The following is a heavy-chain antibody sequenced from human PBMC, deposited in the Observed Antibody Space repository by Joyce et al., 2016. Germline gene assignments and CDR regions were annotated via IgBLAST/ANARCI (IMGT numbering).Heavy chain of an antibody. Sequence: EVQLVQSGAEVQKPGESLKISCKSSGFSFNGYWIAWVRQMPGKGLEWMGNIYPGDSRTRYSPSFQGQVTISADKSINTAYLHWSSPKASDTAIYYCARVISHSHFDTWGQGTLVTVSS. CDR3: ARVISHSHFDT. CDR2: IYPGDSRT. V-gene: IGHV5-51*01. CDR1: GFSFNGYW. J-gene: IGHJ4*02. D-gene: IGHD2-21*01.